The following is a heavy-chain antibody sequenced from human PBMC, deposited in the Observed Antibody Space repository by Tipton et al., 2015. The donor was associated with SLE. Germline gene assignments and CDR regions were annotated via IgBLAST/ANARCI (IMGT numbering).Heavy chain of an antibody. J-gene: IGHJ4*02. Sequence: TLSLTCAAYGGSFSGYYWSWIRQPPGKGLEWIGEINHSGSTNYNPSLKSRVTISVDMSKNQFSLKLSSVTAADTAVYYCASFLWQLAGYWGQGTLVPVSS. CDR3: ASFLWQLAGY. V-gene: IGHV4-34*01. CDR1: GGSFSGYY. D-gene: IGHD6-6*01. CDR2: INHSGST.